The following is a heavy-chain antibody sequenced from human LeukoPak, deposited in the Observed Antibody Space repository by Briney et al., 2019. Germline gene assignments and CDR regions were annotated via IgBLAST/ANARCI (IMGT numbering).Heavy chain of an antibody. V-gene: IGHV3-30*02. D-gene: IGHD2-21*02. Sequence: DFVKGRFTISRGNCKNTLYLQMNTLIADDTAVYYCAKGVKQIVVVPAPHYLDYWGQGTLVTVSS. J-gene: IGHJ4*02. CDR3: AKGVKQIVVVPAPHYLDY.